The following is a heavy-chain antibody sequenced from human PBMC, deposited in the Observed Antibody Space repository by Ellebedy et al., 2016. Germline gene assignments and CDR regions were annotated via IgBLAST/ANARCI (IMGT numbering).Heavy chain of an antibody. V-gene: IGHV3-21*01. Sequence: GGSLRLSXAASGFTFNIAGMTWVRQAPGKGLEWVATIVFSGTATYYSDSVKGRFIISRDNAKNALYLQMNSLRAEDTAVYYCARDGIYGLSNYGMDVWGQGTTVTVSS. CDR3: ARDGIYGLSNYGMDV. J-gene: IGHJ6*02. CDR1: GFTFNIAG. D-gene: IGHD1-26*01. CDR2: IVFSGTAT.